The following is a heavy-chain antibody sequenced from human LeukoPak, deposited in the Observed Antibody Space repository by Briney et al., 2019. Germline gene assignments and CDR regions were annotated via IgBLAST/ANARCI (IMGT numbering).Heavy chain of an antibody. CDR2: INHSGST. D-gene: IGHD3-16*02. V-gene: IGHV4-34*01. CDR3: ARGNPKNDYIWGSYRSWFDP. CDR1: GGSFSGYY. J-gene: IGHJ5*02. Sequence: SETLSLTCAVYGGSFSGYYWSWIRQPPGKGLEWIGEINHSGSTNYNPSLKSRVTISVDTSKNQFSLKLSSATAADTAVYYCARGNPKNDYIWGSYRSWFDPWGQGTLVTVSS.